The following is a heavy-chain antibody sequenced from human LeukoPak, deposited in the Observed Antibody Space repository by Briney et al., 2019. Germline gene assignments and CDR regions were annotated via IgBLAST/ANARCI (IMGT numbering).Heavy chain of an antibody. CDR2: IYAGGST. CDR3: ARVWELSFGY. J-gene: IGHJ4*02. V-gene: IGHV3-53*01. D-gene: IGHD1-26*01. Sequence: PGGSLRLSCAASGFTVSSDHMSWVRQAPGKGLEWVSVIYAGGSTYYADSVKGRFTISRDNFKNTLFLQMNSLRAEDTAVYYCARVWELSFGYWGQGALATVSS. CDR1: GFTVSSDH.